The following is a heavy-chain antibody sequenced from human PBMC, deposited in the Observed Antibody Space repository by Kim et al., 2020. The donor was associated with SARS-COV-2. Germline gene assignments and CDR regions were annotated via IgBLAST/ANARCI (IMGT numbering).Heavy chain of an antibody. Sequence: GGSLRLSCAASGFTFSSYSMNWVRQAPGKGLEWVSSISSSSSYIYYADSVKGRFTISRDNAKNSLYLQMNSLRAEDTAVYYCAREASSGYYQTYYYYGMDVWGQGTTVTVSS. J-gene: IGHJ6*02. CDR2: ISSSSSYI. CDR3: AREASSGYYQTYYYYGMDV. V-gene: IGHV3-21*01. CDR1: GFTFSSYS. D-gene: IGHD3-22*01.